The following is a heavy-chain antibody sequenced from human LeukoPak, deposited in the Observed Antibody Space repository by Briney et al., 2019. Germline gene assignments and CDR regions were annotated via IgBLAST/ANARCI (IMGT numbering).Heavy chain of an antibody. J-gene: IGHJ4*02. CDR3: ARGAVAGTGRY. CDR1: GGSISSSSYY. V-gene: IGHV4-39*01. Sequence: SETLSLTCTVSGGSISSSSYYWGWIRQPPGKGLEWIGSIYYSGSTYYNRSLKSRVTISVDTSKNQFSLKLSSVTAADTAVYYCARGAVAGTGRYWGQGTLVTVSS. CDR2: IYYSGST. D-gene: IGHD6-19*01.